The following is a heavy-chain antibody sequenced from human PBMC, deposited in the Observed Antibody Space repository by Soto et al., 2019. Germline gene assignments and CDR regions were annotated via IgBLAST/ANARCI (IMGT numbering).Heavy chain of an antibody. CDR2: ISSSGSTI. CDR1: EFTFSTYS. V-gene: IGHV3-48*02. J-gene: IGHJ4*02. CDR3: ARDANWNSHSPFDY. D-gene: IGHD1-7*01. Sequence: EVDLVASGGGLVQPGGSLRLSCAASEFTFSTYSMNWVRQAPGKGLEWISSISSSGSTIYYADSVKGRFTISRDNAKTSLYLQMNSLRDEDTAVYYCARDANWNSHSPFDYWGQGTLVTVSS.